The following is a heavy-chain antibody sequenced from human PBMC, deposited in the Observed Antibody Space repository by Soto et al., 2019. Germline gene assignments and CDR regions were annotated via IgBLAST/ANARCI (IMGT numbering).Heavy chain of an antibody. V-gene: IGHV4-39*01. Sequence: SDTLSLTCTVSGGSISSSSYYWGWIRQPPGKGLEWIGSIYYSGSTYYNPSLKSRVTISVDTSKNQFSLKLSSVTAADTAVYYCAVRRDGYNYGFDYWGQ. CDR1: GGSISSSSYY. J-gene: IGHJ4*02. CDR3: AVRRDGYNYGFDY. D-gene: IGHD5-12*01. CDR2: IYYSGST.